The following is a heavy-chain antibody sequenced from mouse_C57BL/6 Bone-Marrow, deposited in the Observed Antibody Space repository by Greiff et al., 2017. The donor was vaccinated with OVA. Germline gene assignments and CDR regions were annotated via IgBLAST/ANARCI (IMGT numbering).Heavy chain of an antibody. J-gene: IGHJ4*01. CDR3: TTSPYAMDY. V-gene: IGHV14-1*01. CDR2: IDPEDGDT. CDR1: GFNIKDYY. Sequence: VQLQQSGAELVRPGASVKLSCTASGFNIKDYYMHWVKQRPEQGLEWIGRIDPEDGDTEYAPTFQGKATMTADTSSNTAYLQLSRLTSEDTAVYYCTTSPYAMDYWGQGTSVTVSS.